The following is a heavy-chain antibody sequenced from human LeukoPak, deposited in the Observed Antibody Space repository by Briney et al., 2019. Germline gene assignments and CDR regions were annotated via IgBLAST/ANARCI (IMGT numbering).Heavy chain of an antibody. D-gene: IGHD6-13*01. V-gene: IGHV4-59*01. CDR2: IYYSGST. CDR3: ATVSIAAAGYTDSGYFQH. Sequence: SETLSLTCTVSGGSISNYYWSWIRQPPGKGLEWIGYIYYSGSTNYNPSLKSRVTISVDTSKNQFSLKLSSVTAADTAVYYCATVSIAAAGYTDSGYFQHWGQGTLVTVSS. CDR1: GGSISNYY. J-gene: IGHJ1*01.